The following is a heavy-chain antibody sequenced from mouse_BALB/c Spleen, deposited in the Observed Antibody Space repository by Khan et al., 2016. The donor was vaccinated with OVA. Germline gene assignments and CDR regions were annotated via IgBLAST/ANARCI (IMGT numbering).Heavy chain of an antibody. Sequence: EVELVESGGGLVQPGGSLKLSCAASGFTFSGYGMSWVRQTPDKRLELVATINSNGGTSYYPDSVKGRFTISRDNAKNTLHLQMSSLKSEDTAMYYCTRVYYRYDEGYWYFDVWGAGTTCTVSS. J-gene: IGHJ1*01. CDR1: GFTFSGYG. CDR2: INSNGGTS. D-gene: IGHD2-14*01. CDR3: TRVYYRYDEGYWYFDV. V-gene: IGHV5-6-3*01.